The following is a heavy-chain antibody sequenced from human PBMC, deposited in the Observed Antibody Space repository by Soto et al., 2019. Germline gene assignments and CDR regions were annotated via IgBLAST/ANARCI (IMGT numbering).Heavy chain of an antibody. V-gene: IGHV4-30-4*08. Sequence: QVQLQESGPGLVKPSQTLSLTCSVSGGSVSSGHYYWSWIRQPPGNGLEWVGYIYCSGSTYYNPSLLRRLTISLDTSKKQFSLKLSSPTATDTAVYFCARASGASSGYSFDYWGQGTLVNVSP. CDR3: ARASGASSGYSFDY. CDR1: GGSVSSGHYY. CDR2: IYCSGST. J-gene: IGHJ4*02. D-gene: IGHD3-22*01.